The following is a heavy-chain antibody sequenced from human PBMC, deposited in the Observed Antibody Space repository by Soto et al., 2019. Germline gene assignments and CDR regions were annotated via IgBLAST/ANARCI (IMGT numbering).Heavy chain of an antibody. CDR2: ISGSGGST. J-gene: IGHJ4*02. CDR1: GFTFTTHA. D-gene: IGHD6-6*01. Sequence: EVQLLESGGGLVQPGGSLRLSCAASGFTFTTHAMTWVRRAPGKGLEWVSAISGSGGSTHYADSVKGRFTISRDSSKNTVFLQMNSLRAEDTAVYYCAKNWDTTFSSSSHWGQGTLVTVSS. CDR3: AKNWDTTFSSSSH. V-gene: IGHV3-23*01.